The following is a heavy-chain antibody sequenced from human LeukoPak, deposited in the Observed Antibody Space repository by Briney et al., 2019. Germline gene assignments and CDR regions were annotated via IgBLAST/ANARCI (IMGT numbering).Heavy chain of an antibody. Sequence: PSETLSLTCTVSGGSISSYYWSWIRQPPGKGLEWIGEINHSGSTNYNPSLKSRVTISVDTSKNQFSLKLSSVTAADTAVYYCARVKTYYRIRELSPYFDYWGQGTLVTVSS. V-gene: IGHV4-34*01. CDR1: GGSISSYY. CDR3: ARVKTYYRIRELSPYFDY. J-gene: IGHJ4*02. D-gene: IGHD3-16*02. CDR2: INHSGST.